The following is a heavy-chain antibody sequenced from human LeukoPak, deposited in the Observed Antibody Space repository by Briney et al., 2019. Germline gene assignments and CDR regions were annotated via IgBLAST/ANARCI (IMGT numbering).Heavy chain of an antibody. D-gene: IGHD3-3*01. V-gene: IGHV3-33*05. CDR1: GFTFSSYG. CDR3: AKDPQDRNYDFWNPGVYCYMDV. CDR2: ISYDGSNK. J-gene: IGHJ6*03. Sequence: GRSLRLSCAASGFTFSSYGMHWVRQAPGKGLEWVAVISYDGSNKYYADSVKGRFTISRDNSKNTLYLQMNSLRAEDTAVYYCAKDPQDRNYDFWNPGVYCYMDVWGKGTTVTVSS.